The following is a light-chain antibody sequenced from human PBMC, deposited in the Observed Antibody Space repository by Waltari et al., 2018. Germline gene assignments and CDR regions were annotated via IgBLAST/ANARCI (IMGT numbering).Light chain of an antibody. V-gene: IGLV2-14*01. CDR3: SSYTSSGVV. CDR1: GSDVRGFDY. J-gene: IGLJ2*01. CDR2: NVY. Sequence: QSALTQPPPVSGSPGQATIISCTGTGSDVRGFDYVSWYQQYPGKAPRLIIYNVYNRPSGVSNRFSGSKSDNTASLTISGLQAEDESVYYCSSYTSSGVVFGGGTKLTVL.